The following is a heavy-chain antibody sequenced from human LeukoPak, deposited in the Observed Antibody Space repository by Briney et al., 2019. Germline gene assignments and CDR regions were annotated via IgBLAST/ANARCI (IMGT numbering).Heavy chain of an antibody. D-gene: IGHD5-12*01. CDR1: GFTFSSYA. CDR3: ASGYARSARHQSDF. CDR2: ISYDGSNK. V-gene: IGHV3-30-3*01. J-gene: IGHJ4*02. Sequence: PGRSLRLSCAASGFTFSSYAMHWVRQAPGKGLEWVAVISYDGSNKYYADSVKGRFTISRDNSKNTLYLQMNSLRVEDTAVYYCASGYARSARHQSDFWGQGTLVTVSP.